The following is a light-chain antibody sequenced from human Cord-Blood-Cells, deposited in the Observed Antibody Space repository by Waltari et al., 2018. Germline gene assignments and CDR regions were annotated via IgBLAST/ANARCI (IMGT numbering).Light chain of an antibody. CDR2: EDN. Sequence: NFMRTQPHSESESPGKTVTISGTRRSGSIASNYVQWYQQRPGSSPTTVIYEDNQRPSGVPDLFSGSIDSSPNSASLTISGLKTEDEADYYCQSYDSSIRVFGGGTKLTVL. J-gene: IGLJ2*01. V-gene: IGLV6-57*01. CDR3: QSYDSSIRV. CDR1: SGSIASNY.